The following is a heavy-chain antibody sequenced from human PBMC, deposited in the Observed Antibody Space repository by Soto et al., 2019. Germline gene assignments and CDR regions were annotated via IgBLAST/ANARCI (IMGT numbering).Heavy chain of an antibody. V-gene: IGHV4-31*03. Sequence: SETLSLTCTVSGGSISSGGYYWSWIRQHPGKGLEWIGYIYYSGSTYYNPSLKSRVTISVDTSKNQFSLKLSSVTAADTAVYYCARDRTQLWPRGNYYYGMDVWGQGTTVTVSS. CDR1: GGSISSGGYY. D-gene: IGHD5-18*01. J-gene: IGHJ6*02. CDR3: ARDRTQLWPRGNYYYGMDV. CDR2: IYYSGST.